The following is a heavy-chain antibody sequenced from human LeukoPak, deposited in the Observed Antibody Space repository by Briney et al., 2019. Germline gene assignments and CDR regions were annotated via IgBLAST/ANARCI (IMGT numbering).Heavy chain of an antibody. CDR1: GYTFTGYY. V-gene: IGHV1-18*04. CDR2: ISAYNGNT. Sequence: ASVKVSCKASGYTFTGYYMHWVRQAPGQGLEWMGWISAYNGNTNYAQKLQGRVTMTTDTSTSTAYMELRSLRSDDTAVYYCARDLKQQLVRGSWFDPWGQGTLVTVSS. J-gene: IGHJ5*02. CDR3: ARDLKQQLVRGSWFDP. D-gene: IGHD6-13*01.